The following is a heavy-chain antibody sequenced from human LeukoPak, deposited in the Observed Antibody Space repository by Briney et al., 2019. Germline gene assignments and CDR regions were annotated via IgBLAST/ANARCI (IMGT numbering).Heavy chain of an antibody. V-gene: IGHV3-48*03. D-gene: IGHD5-12*01. Sequence: GGSLRLSCAASGFTFSSYEMNWVRQAPGKGLEWVSYISSSGSTIYYADSVKGRFTISRDNAKNSLYVRMNSLRAEDTAVYYCAREGRSGYDLTGYYGMDVWGKGTTVTVSS. CDR3: AREGRSGYDLTGYYGMDV. CDR1: GFTFSSYE. CDR2: ISSSGSTI. J-gene: IGHJ6*04.